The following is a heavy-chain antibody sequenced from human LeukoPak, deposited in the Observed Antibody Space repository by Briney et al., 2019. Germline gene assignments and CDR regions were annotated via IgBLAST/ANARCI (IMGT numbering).Heavy chain of an antibody. CDR2: IIPIFGTA. Sequence: ASVKVSCKASGGTFSSYAISWVRQAPGQGLEWMGGIIPIFGTANYAQKSQGRVTITTDESTSTAYMELSSLRSEDTAVYYCARSTMIVEYFDYWGQGTLVNVSS. D-gene: IGHD3-22*01. CDR3: ARSTMIVEYFDY. J-gene: IGHJ4*02. V-gene: IGHV1-69*05. CDR1: GGTFSSYA.